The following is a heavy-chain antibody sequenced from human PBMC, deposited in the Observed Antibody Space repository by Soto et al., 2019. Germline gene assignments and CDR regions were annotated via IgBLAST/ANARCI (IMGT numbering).Heavy chain of an antibody. J-gene: IGHJ4*02. V-gene: IGHV3-30-3*01. Sequence: GWSLRLSCAASGFSFSISPMHWVRQAPGKGPEWVALISYDGTNKFYADSVKGRFTISRDNSKSTLYLQVDSLRPEDAAVYYCARDPRTSGGQHWAFNYFDSWGQGTLVTVSS. CDR3: ARDPRTSGGQHWAFNYFDS. D-gene: IGHD7-27*01. CDR2: ISYDGTNK. CDR1: GFSFSISP.